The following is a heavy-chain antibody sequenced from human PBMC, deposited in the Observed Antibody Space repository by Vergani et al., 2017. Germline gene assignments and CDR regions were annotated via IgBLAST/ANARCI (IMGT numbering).Heavy chain of an antibody. CDR2: IYYSGST. J-gene: IGHJ5*02. CDR3: ARGYYDFWSGYYTRIYWFDP. Sequence: QVQLQESGPGLVKPSETLSLTCTVSGGSISSYYWSWFRQPPGKGLEWIGYIYYSGSTTYNPSLKSRVTISVDTSKNQFYLQLGSVTAADTAVYYCARGYYDFWSGYYTRIYWFDPWGQGTLVTVSS. D-gene: IGHD3-3*01. CDR1: GGSISSYY. V-gene: IGHV4-59*01.